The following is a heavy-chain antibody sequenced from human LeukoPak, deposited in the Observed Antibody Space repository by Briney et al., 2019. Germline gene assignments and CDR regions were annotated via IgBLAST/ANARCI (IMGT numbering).Heavy chain of an antibody. CDR3: ARGVWYDYVWGSYDYFDY. Sequence: ASVKVSCKASGYTFTSYDINWVRQATGQGLEWMGWMNPNSGNTGYAQKFQGRVTMTRNTSISTAYMELSSLRSEDTAVYYRARGVWYDYVWGSYDYFDYWGQGTLVTVSS. D-gene: IGHD3-16*01. V-gene: IGHV1-8*01. CDR1: GYTFTSYD. CDR2: MNPNSGNT. J-gene: IGHJ4*02.